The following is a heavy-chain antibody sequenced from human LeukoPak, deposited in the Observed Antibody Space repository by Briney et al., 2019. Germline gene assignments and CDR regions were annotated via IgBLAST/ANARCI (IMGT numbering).Heavy chain of an antibody. CDR3: ASSTYYYDSSGYVRSYYFDY. V-gene: IGHV4-39*01. D-gene: IGHD3-22*01. Sequence: PSKTLSLTCTVSGGSISSSSYYWGWIRQPPGKGLEWIGSIYYSGSTYYNPSLKSRVTISVDTSKNQFSLKLSSVTAADTAVYYCASSTYYYDSSGYVRSYYFDYWGQGTLVTVSS. J-gene: IGHJ4*02. CDR2: IYYSGST. CDR1: GGSISSSSYY.